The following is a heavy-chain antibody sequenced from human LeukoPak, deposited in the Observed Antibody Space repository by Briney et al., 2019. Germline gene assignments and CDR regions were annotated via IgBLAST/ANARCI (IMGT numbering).Heavy chain of an antibody. CDR3: ASSPKMTVTTLSFDY. CDR1: GGSISSGIW. Sequence: PSGTLSLTCAVSGGSISSGIWWSWVRQPPGKGLEWIGEIYHSGSTNYNLSLRSRVTISVDKSKNQFSLKLSSVIAADTAVYYCASSPKMTVTTLSFDYWGQGTLVTVSS. D-gene: IGHD4-17*01. CDR2: IYHSGST. J-gene: IGHJ4*02. V-gene: IGHV4-4*02.